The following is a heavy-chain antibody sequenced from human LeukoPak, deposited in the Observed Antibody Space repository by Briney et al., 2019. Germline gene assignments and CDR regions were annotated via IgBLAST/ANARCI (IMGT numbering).Heavy chain of an antibody. Sequence: GGPLRLSCAASGFTFSSYHMSWVRRAPGQGLEWVSSISGTGGNTYYADSVKGRFNISRDNSKNTLYLQMNRLRAEDTAVYHCAKRQYGSGNYSSTFDYWGQGTLVTVSS. CDR2: ISGTGGNT. J-gene: IGHJ4*02. V-gene: IGHV3-23*01. D-gene: IGHD3-10*01. CDR3: AKRQYGSGNYSSTFDY. CDR1: GFTFSSYH.